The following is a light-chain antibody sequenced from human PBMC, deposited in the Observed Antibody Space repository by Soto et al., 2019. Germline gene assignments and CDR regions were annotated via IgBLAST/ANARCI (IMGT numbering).Light chain of an antibody. Sequence: DIQMTQSPSSLSASVGDRVTITCRASQSISSYLNWYQQKPGKAPKLLIYAASSLQSGVPSRFSGSGSGTEFTLTISSLQPDDFATYYCQQYKSYWTFGQGTKVHIK. CDR3: QQYKSYWT. J-gene: IGKJ1*01. CDR2: AAS. V-gene: IGKV1-39*01. CDR1: QSISSY.